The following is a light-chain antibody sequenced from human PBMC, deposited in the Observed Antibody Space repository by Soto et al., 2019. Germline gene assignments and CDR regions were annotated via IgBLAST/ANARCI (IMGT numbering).Light chain of an antibody. CDR2: ANN. V-gene: IGLV1-40*01. Sequence: QSVLTQPPSLSGAPGQRVTISCTGSSSNFGAGYDVHWYQQLPGTASKLLIYANNNRPSGVPDRFSGSKSVASAFLAMTGLQAEDEADYYCQSYDSYLSAWVFGGGTKLTVL. J-gene: IGLJ2*01. CDR3: QSYDSYLSAWV. CDR1: SSNFGAGYD.